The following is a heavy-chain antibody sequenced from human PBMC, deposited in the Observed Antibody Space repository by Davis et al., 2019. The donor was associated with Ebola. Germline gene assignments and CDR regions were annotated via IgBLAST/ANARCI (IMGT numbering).Heavy chain of an antibody. V-gene: IGHV1-18*01. J-gene: IGHJ5*02. CDR2: ISAYNGHT. CDR3: ARDLGGMIEALGWFDP. Sequence: ASVKVSCKASDYTFNNYGISWVRQAPGQGLEWMGWISAYNGHTNYAQKLQGRVTMTTDTSTNTAYMELRSLRSDDTAVYYCARDLGGMIEALGWFDPWGQGTQVTVSS. CDR1: DYTFNNYG. D-gene: IGHD3-22*01.